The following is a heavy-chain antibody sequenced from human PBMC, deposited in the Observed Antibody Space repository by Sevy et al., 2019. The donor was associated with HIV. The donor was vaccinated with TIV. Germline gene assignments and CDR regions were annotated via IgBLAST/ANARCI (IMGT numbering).Heavy chain of an antibody. D-gene: IGHD3-10*02. CDR1: GFTFDENG. Sequence: GGSLRLSCVTPGFTFDENGIHWVRQAPGKGLEWVSGITWDSGLIGYVDSVKGRFTISRDNAKRSVFLQMNSLRPEDTALYYCVKDLVPGGMDLWGQGTTVTVSS. CDR2: ITWDSGLI. V-gene: IGHV3-9*01. CDR3: VKDLVPGGMDL. J-gene: IGHJ6*02.